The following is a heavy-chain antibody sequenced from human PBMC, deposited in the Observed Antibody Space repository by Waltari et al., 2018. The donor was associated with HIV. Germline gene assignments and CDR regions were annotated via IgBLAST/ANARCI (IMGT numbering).Heavy chain of an antibody. D-gene: IGHD2-2*01. CDR2: ISNDGSNT. CDR3: ARDYCSSTSCLFDY. Sequence: VQLVESGGGVVQHGRSLRFSCADSGLTSSSYIMHWVSPAPGKGLECVAFISNDGSNTYYADSVKGRFTISRDNSKSTLYLQMNSLRAEDTAIYYCARDYCSSTSCLFDYWGQGTLVTVSS. J-gene: IGHJ4*02. V-gene: IGHV3-30-3*01. CDR1: GLTSSSYI.